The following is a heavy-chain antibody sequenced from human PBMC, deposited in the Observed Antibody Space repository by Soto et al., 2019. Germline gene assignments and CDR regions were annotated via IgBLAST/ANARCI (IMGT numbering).Heavy chain of an antibody. V-gene: IGHV4-4*02. D-gene: IGHD3-16*01. J-gene: IGHJ5*02. CDR3: ARVWGALAPIAGWFSP. Sequence: QVQLQESGPGLVKPSGTLSLTCAVSNGSITSGNWWSWVRQPPGKGLEWIGDIYQTGSTNYNPSLRSRVIISVDKSKNNFSLSLSSVTAADTAVYFCARVWGALAPIAGWFSPWGRGILVTVSS. CDR1: NGSITSGNW. CDR2: IYQTGST.